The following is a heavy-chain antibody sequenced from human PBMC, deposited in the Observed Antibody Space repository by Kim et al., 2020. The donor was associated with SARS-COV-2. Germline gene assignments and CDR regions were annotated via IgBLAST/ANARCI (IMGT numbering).Heavy chain of an antibody. Sequence: SETLSLTCTVSGVSISSSSYYWGWIRQPPGKGLEWIGSIYYSGSTYYNPSLKSRVTISVDTSKNQFSLKLSSVTAADTAVYYCARHNRGGVDYWGQGTLVTVSS. CDR3: ARHNRGGVDY. V-gene: IGHV4-39*01. CDR2: IYYSGST. J-gene: IGHJ4*02. D-gene: IGHD1-26*01. CDR1: GVSISSSSYY.